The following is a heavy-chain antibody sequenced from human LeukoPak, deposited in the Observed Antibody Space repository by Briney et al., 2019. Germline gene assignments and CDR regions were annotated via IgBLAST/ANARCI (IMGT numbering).Heavy chain of an antibody. J-gene: IGHJ5*02. V-gene: IGHV1-18*01. CDR3: ARAPRDSSTMLDR. CDR2: VSAYNGNT. D-gene: IGHD6-13*01. Sequence: GASVKVSCKASGYTFINYGISWVRQAPGQGLEWMGWVSAYNGNTNYAQKFQGRVTMTTDTSTSTAYMELRSLRSDDTAVYYCARAPRDSSTMLDRWGQGTLVTVSS. CDR1: GYTFINYG.